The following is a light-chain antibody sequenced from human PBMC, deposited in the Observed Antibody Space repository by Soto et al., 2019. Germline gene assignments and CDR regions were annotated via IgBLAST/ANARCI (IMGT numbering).Light chain of an antibody. J-gene: IGLJ1*01. CDR1: SSDIGSYNH. CDR3: ISYTDRQSYL. Sequence: SALTQPPSVSGSPGQSITISCSGTSSDIGSYNHVAWYQQFPGKSPKLMIYAVSDRPPGVSDRFSGSKSGITASLNISGLQTEDEADYYCISYTDRQSYLFGTGTKVTVL. V-gene: IGLV2-14*03. CDR2: AVS.